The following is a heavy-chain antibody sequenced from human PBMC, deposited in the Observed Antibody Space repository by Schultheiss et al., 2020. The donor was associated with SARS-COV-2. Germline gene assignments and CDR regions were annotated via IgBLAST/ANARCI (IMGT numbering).Heavy chain of an antibody. CDR3: ARDLGSSWTYYFDY. Sequence: GGSLRLSCAASGFTFSNYGMHWVRQAPGKGLEWVAVISYDGSNKYYADSVKGRFTISRDNSKNTLYLQMNSLRAEDTAVYYCARDLGSSWTYYFDYWGQGTLVTVSS. V-gene: IGHV3-30*03. CDR1: GFTFSNYG. D-gene: IGHD6-13*01. CDR2: ISYDGSNK. J-gene: IGHJ4*02.